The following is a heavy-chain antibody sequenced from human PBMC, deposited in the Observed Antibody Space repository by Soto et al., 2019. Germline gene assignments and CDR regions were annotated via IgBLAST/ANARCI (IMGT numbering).Heavy chain of an antibody. V-gene: IGHV3-48*01. D-gene: IGHD2-2*01. CDR3: ARASSYAFDY. Sequence: DVQLVESGGGLVQPGESLRLSCAASGFMFSAYSMYWVSQTPGKGLEWIAHIAGGGVPTYYADSVKGRFTISRDRGKNFLYLQMNDLNGEDSGTYYCARASSYAFDYWGQGALVTVSS. CDR1: GFMFSAYS. J-gene: IGHJ4*02. CDR2: IAGGGVPT.